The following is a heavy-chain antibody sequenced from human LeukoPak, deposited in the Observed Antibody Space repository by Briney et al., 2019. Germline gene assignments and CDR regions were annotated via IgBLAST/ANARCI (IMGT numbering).Heavy chain of an antibody. J-gene: IGHJ5*02. CDR3: ARVSYDTLTGYPNWFDP. CDR2: IYYSGST. CDR1: GGSISSYY. V-gene: IGHV4-59*01. Sequence: SETLPLTCTVSGGSISSYYWSWIRQPPGKGLEWIGYIYYSGSTNYNPSLKSRVTISVDTSKNQFSLKLSSVTAADTAVYYCARVSYDTLTGYPNWFDPWGQGTLVTVSS. D-gene: IGHD3-9*01.